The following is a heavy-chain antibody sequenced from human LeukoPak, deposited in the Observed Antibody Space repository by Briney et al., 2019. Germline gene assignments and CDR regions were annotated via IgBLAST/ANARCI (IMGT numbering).Heavy chain of an antibody. CDR3: ARCLRGYGSGSYSYDY. Sequence: PGESLKISCKGSGYSFTSYWIAWVRQMPGKGLEWMGIIYPGDSDTRYSPSFQGQVTISADKSISTAYLQWSGLKASDTAMFYRARCLRGYGSGSYSYDYWGQGTLVTVSS. D-gene: IGHD3-10*01. CDR2: IYPGDSDT. J-gene: IGHJ4*02. V-gene: IGHV5-51*01. CDR1: GYSFTSYW.